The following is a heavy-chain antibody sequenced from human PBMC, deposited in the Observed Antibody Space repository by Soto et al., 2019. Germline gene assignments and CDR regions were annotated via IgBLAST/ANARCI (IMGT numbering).Heavy chain of an antibody. Sequence: QVQLQQWGAGLLKPSETLSLTCAVFGGSFSGYYWSWIRQPPGKGLDWFGEINHIGNTNYNPSLKSRVTISVDTSKNQFSLKLSSVTAADTAVYYCARVPPFGGLVDMDYWGQGTLVTVSS. CDR1: GGSFSGYY. D-gene: IGHD3-16*02. CDR3: ARVPPFGGLVDMDY. V-gene: IGHV4-34*01. CDR2: INHIGNT. J-gene: IGHJ4*02.